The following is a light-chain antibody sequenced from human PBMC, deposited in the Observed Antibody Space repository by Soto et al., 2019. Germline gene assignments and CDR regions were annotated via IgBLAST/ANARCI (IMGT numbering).Light chain of an antibody. J-gene: IGKJ2*01. CDR2: AAS. CDR3: QKYNSAPHT. CDR1: QGISNY. Sequence: DIQMTQSPSSLSSSVGDRVTITCRASQGISNYLAWYQQKPGKVPQLLISAASTLQSGVPSRFSGSGSGTDFTLTLSSLQPEYVANYYCQKYNSAPHTFGQGTKLEIK. V-gene: IGKV1-27*01.